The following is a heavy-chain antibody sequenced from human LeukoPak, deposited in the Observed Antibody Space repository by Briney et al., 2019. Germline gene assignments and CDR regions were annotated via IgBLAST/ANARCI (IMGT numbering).Heavy chain of an antibody. CDR2: INPNSGGT. J-gene: IGHJ5*02. D-gene: IGHD1-26*01. V-gene: IGHV1-2*06. Sequence: GASVKVSCKASGYTFTGYYMHWVRQAPGQGLEWMGRINPNSGGTNYAQKFQGRVTMTRDTPISTAYMELSRLRSDDTAVYYCARGSGSYFRFDPWGQGTLVTVSS. CDR1: GYTFTGYY. CDR3: ARGSGSYFRFDP.